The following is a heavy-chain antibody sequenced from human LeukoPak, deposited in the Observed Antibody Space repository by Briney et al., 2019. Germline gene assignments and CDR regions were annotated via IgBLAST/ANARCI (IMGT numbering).Heavy chain of an antibody. CDR3: ARADCSSTSCYVGYYYYGMDV. CDR1: GGTFSSYA. Sequence: GASVKVSCKASGGTFSSYAISWVRQAPGQGLEWMGGIIPIFGTANYAQKFQGRVTITADESTSTAYMELSSLRSEDTAVYYCARADCSSTSCYVGYYYYGMDVWGQGTTVTVSS. J-gene: IGHJ6*02. CDR2: IIPIFGTA. D-gene: IGHD2-2*01. V-gene: IGHV1-69*13.